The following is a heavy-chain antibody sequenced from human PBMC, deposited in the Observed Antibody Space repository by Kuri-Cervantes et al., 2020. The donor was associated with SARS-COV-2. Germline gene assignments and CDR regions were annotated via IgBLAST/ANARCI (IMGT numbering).Heavy chain of an antibody. CDR3: ARGLGAVSTVDFYFGLDV. D-gene: IGHD3-16*01. Sequence: GGSLRLSCEGSGFTFSDYYMSWVRQAPGKGLEWLSNISPSMAHTYYADSVRGRFTISRDNAKNSLYLQMTGPRVDDTAVNYCARGLGAVSTVDFYFGLDVWGQGTTVTVSS. J-gene: IGHJ6*02. CDR2: ISPSMAHT. CDR1: GFTFSDYY. V-gene: IGHV3-11*06.